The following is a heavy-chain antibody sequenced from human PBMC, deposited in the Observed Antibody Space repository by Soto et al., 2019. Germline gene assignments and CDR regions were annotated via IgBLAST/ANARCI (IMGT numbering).Heavy chain of an antibody. D-gene: IGHD4-17*01. J-gene: IGHJ4*02. CDR2: IIPIFGTA. Sequence: GASVKVSCKASGGTFSSYAISWVRQAPGQGLEWMGGIIPIFGTANYAQKFQGRVTITADESTSAAYMELSSLRSEDTAVYYCARDVGYGGMFSPDYWGQGTLVTVSS. CDR3: ARDVGYGGMFSPDY. CDR1: GGTFSSYA. V-gene: IGHV1-69*13.